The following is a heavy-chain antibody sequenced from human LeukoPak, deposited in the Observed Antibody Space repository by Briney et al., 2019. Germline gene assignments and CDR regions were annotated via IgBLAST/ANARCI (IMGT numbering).Heavy chain of an antibody. CDR2: IFYSGST. J-gene: IGHJ5*02. V-gene: IGHV4-39*01. CDR3: ARLSGRPYNWFDP. CDR1: GGSINSYY. Sequence: SETLSLTCTVSGGSINSYYWGWIRQPPGKGLEWIGSIFYSGSTYHNSSLKSRVTMSVDTSKNLFSLKLSSVTAADTAVYYCARLSGRPYNWFDPWGQGTLVTVSS. D-gene: IGHD6-19*01.